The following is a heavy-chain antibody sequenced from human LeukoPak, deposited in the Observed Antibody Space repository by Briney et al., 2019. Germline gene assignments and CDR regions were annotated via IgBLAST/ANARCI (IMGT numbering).Heavy chain of an antibody. CDR3: ARRIVLALGYCSGGSCTGDAFDI. J-gene: IGHJ3*02. D-gene: IGHD2-15*01. CDR2: IIPIFGTA. V-gene: IGHV1-69*13. CDR1: GGTFSSYA. Sequence: VASVKVSCKASGGTFSSYAISWVRQAPGQGLEWMGGIIPIFGTANCAQKFQGRVTITADESTSTAYMELSSLRSEDTAVYYCARRIVLALGYCSGGSCTGDAFDIWGQGTMVTVSS.